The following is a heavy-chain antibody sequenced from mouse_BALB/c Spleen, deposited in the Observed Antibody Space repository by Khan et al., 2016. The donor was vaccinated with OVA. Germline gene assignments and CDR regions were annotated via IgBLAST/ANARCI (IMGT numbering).Heavy chain of an antibody. J-gene: IGHJ2*01. D-gene: IGHD1-1*01. V-gene: IGHV3-2*02. Sequence: EVKLLESGPGLLKPSQSLSLTCTVTGYSITSDHAWNWIRQFPGNKLEWMAYIGYSGSTTNSPSLSSRISITRDTYKNQFFPQLNSVTTEDTATYCCASWRLVLRYPDYFDYWGQGTTLTVSS. CDR3: ASWRLVLRYPDYFDY. CDR2: IGYSGST. CDR1: GYSITSDHA.